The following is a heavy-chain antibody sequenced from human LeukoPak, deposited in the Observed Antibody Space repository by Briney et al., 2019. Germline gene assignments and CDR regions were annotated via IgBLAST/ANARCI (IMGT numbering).Heavy chain of an antibody. CDR3: ARGASSSWYRASYYYGMDV. V-gene: IGHV1-3*01. J-gene: IGHJ6*02. CDR2: INAGNGNT. D-gene: IGHD6-13*01. Sequence: ASVKVSCKASGYTFTSYAMHWVRQAPGQRLEWMGWINAGNGNTKYSQKFQGRVTITRDTSASTAYMELSGLRSEDTAVYYCARGASSSWYRASYYYGMDVWGQGTTVTVSS. CDR1: GYTFTSYA.